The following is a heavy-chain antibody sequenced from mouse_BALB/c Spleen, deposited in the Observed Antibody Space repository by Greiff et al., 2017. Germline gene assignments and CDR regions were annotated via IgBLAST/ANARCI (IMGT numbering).Heavy chain of an antibody. V-gene: IGHV5-12-1*01. CDR2: ISSGGGST. J-gene: IGHJ2*01. D-gene: IGHD3-3*01. CDR1: GFAFSSYD. Sequence: DVKLVESGGGLVKPGGSLKLSCAASGFAFSSYDMSWVRQTPEKRLEWVAYISSGGGSTYYPDTVKGRFTISRDNAKNTLYLQMSSLKSEDTAMYYCARLLGYWGQGTTLTVSS. CDR3: ARLLGY.